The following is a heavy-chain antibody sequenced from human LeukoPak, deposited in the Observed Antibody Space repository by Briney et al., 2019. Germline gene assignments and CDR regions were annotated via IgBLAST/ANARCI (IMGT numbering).Heavy chain of an antibody. J-gene: IGHJ3*02. V-gene: IGHV3-74*01. Sequence: GGSLRLSCAASGFTFSSYWMHWVRQAPGKGLVWVSRINSDGSSTSYADSVKGRFTISRDNAKNTLYLQMNSPRAEDTAVYYCAGDKWVGYCSSTSCYYDAFDIWGQGTMVTVSS. D-gene: IGHD2-2*01. CDR2: INSDGSST. CDR3: AGDKWVGYCSSTSCYYDAFDI. CDR1: GFTFSSYW.